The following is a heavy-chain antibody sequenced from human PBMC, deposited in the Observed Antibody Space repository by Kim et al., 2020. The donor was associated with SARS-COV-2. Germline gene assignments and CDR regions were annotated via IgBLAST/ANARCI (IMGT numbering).Heavy chain of an antibody. J-gene: IGHJ4*02. CDR2: ISSSSSTI. D-gene: IGHD4-17*01. CDR1: GFTFSSYS. Sequence: GGSLRLSCAASGFTFSSYSMNWVRQGPGKGLEWVSNISSSSSTIYYADSVKGRFTISRDNAKNSLYLQMNSLRDEDTAVYYCARDRYGDYTFDYWGQGTLVTLSS. CDR3: ARDRYGDYTFDY. V-gene: IGHV3-48*02.